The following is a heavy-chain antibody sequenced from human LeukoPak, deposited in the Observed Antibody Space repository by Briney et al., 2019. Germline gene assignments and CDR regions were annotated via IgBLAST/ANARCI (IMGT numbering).Heavy chain of an antibody. J-gene: IGHJ4*02. D-gene: IGHD6-19*01. CDR1: GLTFSNCA. CDR2: ILGNGRST. Sequence: GRSLRLSCAASGLTFSNCAMNWVRQAPGKGLEWVAAILGNGRSTYYTDSAKGRFTISRDNSKKTLYLQMNSLRAEYTAVYYCAKDGGFSSGCHGGWGQGTMVTV. CDR3: AKDGGFSSGCHGG. V-gene: IGHV3-23*01.